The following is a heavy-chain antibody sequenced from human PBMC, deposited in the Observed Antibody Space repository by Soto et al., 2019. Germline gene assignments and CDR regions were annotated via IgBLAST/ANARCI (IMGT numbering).Heavy chain of an antibody. V-gene: IGHV3-11*06. CDR2: SSNSGSFT. J-gene: IGHJ4*02. D-gene: IGHD1-1*01. Sequence: GGSLRLSCAASGFTFSDHYVSWIRQAPGKGLEWIGYSSNSGSFTRYADSVKGRFSISRDNAKKSLYLQINSLRGDDTAIYYCVRSGDNYNLLDYWGQGTPVTVSS. CDR1: GFTFSDHY. CDR3: VRSGDNYNLLDY.